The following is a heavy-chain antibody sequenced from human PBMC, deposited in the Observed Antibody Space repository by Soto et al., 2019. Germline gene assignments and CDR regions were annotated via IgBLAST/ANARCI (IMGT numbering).Heavy chain of an antibody. CDR1: GFTFSSYA. V-gene: IGHV3-23*01. Sequence: PGGSLRLSCAASGFTFSSYAMSWVRHAPGKGLEWVSAISGSGGSTYYADSVKGRFTISRDNSKNTLYLQMNSLIAEDTAVFYCAKDPVKYSYGSRLNWFDPWGQGTLVTVSS. CDR2: ISGSGGST. D-gene: IGHD5-18*01. J-gene: IGHJ5*02. CDR3: AKDPVKYSYGSRLNWFDP.